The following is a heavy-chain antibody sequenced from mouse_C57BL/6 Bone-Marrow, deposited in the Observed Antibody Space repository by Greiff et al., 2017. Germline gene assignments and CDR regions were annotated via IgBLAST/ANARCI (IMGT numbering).Heavy chain of an antibody. CDR3: SRRAY. J-gene: IGHJ3*01. Sequence: VQLKQSGAELVRPGASVKLSCTASGFNIKDDYMHWVKQRPEQGLEWIGGIDPANGDTKYASKFKGKATITVDTSSNTAYLQLSSLSSEDSSVYYCSRRAYWGQGTLVTVSA. CDR1: GFNIKDDY. CDR2: IDPANGDT. V-gene: IGHV14-4*01.